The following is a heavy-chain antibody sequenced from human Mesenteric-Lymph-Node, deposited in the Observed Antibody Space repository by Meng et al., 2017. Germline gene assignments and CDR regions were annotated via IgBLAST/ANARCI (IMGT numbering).Heavy chain of an antibody. CDR2: FYHSGGT. CDR3: ARGQKGYFDL. V-gene: IGHV4-4*02. Sequence: VQLQESRSLLVTASGTSYIGCAVSGGSISSRNWWRWVGQLPGKGLKWIGEFYHSGGTNYDTSLKSRVTISVDKSKDQFSLKLSSVTAADTAVYYCARGQKGYFDLWGRGTLVTVSS. J-gene: IGHJ2*01. CDR1: GGSISSRNW.